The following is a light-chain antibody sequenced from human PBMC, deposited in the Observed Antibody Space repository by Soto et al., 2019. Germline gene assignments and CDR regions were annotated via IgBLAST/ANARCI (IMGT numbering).Light chain of an antibody. CDR1: QDIGKS. CDR2: AAS. CDR3: QMYVTATET. V-gene: IGKV1-27*01. J-gene: IGKJ1*01. Sequence: DIQMTQSPSSLSASVGDRLTITCRASQDIGKSLAWYQQRPGKVPKPLIYAASTLHSGVPSRFSGGGSGTHFTLTISNLQPEDVATYYCQMYVTATETFGQGTKVEIK.